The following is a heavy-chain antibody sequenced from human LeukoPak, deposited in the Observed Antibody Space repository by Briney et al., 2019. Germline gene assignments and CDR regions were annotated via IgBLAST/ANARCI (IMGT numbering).Heavy chain of an antibody. Sequence: PGGSLRLSCKASGFSVSDNYMSWVRQAPGKGLEWLSVLYSNGNTYCIDSVKGRFSISRDNSKNTLYLQMNSLRPEDTAVYYCARDGWGSLEFDCRGQGTLVTVSS. CDR3: ARDGWGSLEFDC. J-gene: IGHJ4*02. CDR2: LYSNGNT. CDR1: GFSVSDNY. D-gene: IGHD3-10*01. V-gene: IGHV3-66*03.